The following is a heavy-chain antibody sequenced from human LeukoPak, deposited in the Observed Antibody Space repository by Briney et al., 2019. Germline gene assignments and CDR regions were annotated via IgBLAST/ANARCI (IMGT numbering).Heavy chain of an antibody. CDR3: TKPTHYNILTGPFDY. Sequence: SETLSLTCAVYGGSFSGYYWSWIRQPPGKGLEWIGEINHSGSTNYNPSLKSRVTISVGTSKNQFSLKLSSVTAADTAVYYCTKPTHYNILTGPFDYWGQGTLVTVSS. J-gene: IGHJ4*02. CDR2: INHSGST. V-gene: IGHV4-34*01. D-gene: IGHD3-9*01. CDR1: GGSFSGYY.